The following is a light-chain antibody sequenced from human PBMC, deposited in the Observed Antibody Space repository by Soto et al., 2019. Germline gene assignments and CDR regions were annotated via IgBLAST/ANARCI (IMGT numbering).Light chain of an antibody. CDR2: PAS. CDR3: QQLNSYPLT. J-gene: IGKJ4*01. CDR1: QGMNSY. V-gene: IGKV1-9*01. Sequence: IQLTQSPSSLSASVGDRVTITCRASQGMNSYLAWYQQKPGQAPKLLIYPASSSQSGVPSRFSGGGSGTYFTLTISSLQPEDFAIYYCQQLNSYPLTFGGGTKVEIK.